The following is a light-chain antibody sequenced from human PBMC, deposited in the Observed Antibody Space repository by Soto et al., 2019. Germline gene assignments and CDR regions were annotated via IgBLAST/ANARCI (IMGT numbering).Light chain of an antibody. CDR2: KAS. CDR1: QSINAW. Sequence: DIQMTQSPSTLSASVGDRVTITCRANQSINAWLAWYQQRPGKAPNLLISKASGLESGVPSRFSGSGSGTEFTLTINTLQPADFATYYCQQYSTYSRTFGQGTKVEVK. J-gene: IGKJ1*01. CDR3: QQYSTYSRT. V-gene: IGKV1-5*03.